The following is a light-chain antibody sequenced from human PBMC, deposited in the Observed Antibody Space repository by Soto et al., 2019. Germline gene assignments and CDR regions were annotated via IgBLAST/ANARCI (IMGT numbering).Light chain of an antibody. CDR2: SAT. Sequence: DSQMTQSPSSVSASVGDRVTITCRTSQSFSNYLAWYQHRPGKAPKLLIYSATVLQSGVPSRFSGSGSGTDFTLTISRLQPEDSATYYCQQTYTIPWTFGQGTKVDIK. CDR3: QQTYTIPWT. CDR1: QSFSNY. V-gene: IGKV1-39*01. J-gene: IGKJ1*01.